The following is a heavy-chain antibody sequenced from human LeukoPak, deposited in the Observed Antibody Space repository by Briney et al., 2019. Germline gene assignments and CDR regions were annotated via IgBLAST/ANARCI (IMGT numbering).Heavy chain of an antibody. CDR2: INPNSGGT. J-gene: IGHJ3*02. CDR1: GYTFTGYY. Sequence: ASVKVSCKASGYTFTGYYMHWVRQAPGQGLEWMGWINPNSGGTNYAQKFQGRVTMTRDTSISTAYMELSRLRSDDTAVYYCARSLLSVTVLRYFAWLSDAFDIWGQGTMVTVSS. D-gene: IGHD3-9*01. V-gene: IGHV1-2*02. CDR3: ARSLLSVTVLRYFAWLSDAFDI.